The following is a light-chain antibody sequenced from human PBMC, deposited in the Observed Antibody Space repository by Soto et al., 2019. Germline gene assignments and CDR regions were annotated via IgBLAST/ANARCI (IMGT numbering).Light chain of an antibody. CDR2: DAS. CDR3: QQYDNYPLT. CDR1: QSVRSW. V-gene: IGKV1-5*01. J-gene: IGKJ4*01. Sequence: DIQMTQSPSTLSASVGDRVTITCRASQSVRSWLAWYQQKPGRAPKFLISDASSLESGVPSRFSGSGSGTEFTLTISNLQPDDFATYYCQQYDNYPLTFGGGTKVEI.